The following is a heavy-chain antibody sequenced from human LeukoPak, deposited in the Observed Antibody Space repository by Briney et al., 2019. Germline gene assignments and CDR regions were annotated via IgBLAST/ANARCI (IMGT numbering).Heavy chain of an antibody. J-gene: IGHJ6*02. CDR1: GYTFTGYY. CDR3: AREGDILTGYYYYYGMDV. V-gene: IGHV1-2*02. CDR2: INPNSGGT. D-gene: IGHD3-9*01. Sequence: GASVKVSCKASGYTFTGYYMHWVRQAPGQGLEWMGWINPNSGGTNYAQKFQGRVTMTRDTSISTAYMELSRLRPDDTAVYYCAREGDILTGYYYYYGMDVWGQGTTVTVSS.